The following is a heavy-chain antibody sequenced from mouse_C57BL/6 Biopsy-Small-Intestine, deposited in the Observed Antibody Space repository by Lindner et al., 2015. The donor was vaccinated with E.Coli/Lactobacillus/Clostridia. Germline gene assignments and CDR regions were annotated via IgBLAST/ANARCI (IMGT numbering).Heavy chain of an antibody. CDR2: VSSGGSYT. CDR1: GFTFTIYG. CDR3: ARHAAYYAMDY. V-gene: IGHV5-6*01. Sequence: VQLQESGGDLVKPGGSLKLSCAASGFTFTIYGMSWVRQTPDKRLEWVATVSSGGSYTYYPDNVKGRFTISRDNAKNNLYLQLSSLKSEDTAMYYCARHAAYYAMDYWGQGTSVTVSS. J-gene: IGHJ4*01.